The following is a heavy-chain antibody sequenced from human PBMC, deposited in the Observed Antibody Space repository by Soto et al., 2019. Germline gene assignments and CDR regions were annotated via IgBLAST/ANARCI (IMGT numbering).Heavy chain of an antibody. CDR1: GYTFSSYA. CDR3: ARDVGYGLIDY. D-gene: IGHD5-18*01. V-gene: IGHV1-18*01. Sequence: QVQLVQSGAEVKKPGASVKVSCKASGYTFSSYAISWVRQAPGQGLEWRGWINAYNGNTNYAQKLQGRVTMTTDTSTSTAYMALRRLGSDYTGVYYCARDVGYGLIDYWGPGTVVTVSS. J-gene: IGHJ4*02. CDR2: INAYNGNT.